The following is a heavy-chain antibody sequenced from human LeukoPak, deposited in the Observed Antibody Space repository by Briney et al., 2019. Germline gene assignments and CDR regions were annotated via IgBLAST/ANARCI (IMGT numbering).Heavy chain of an antibody. Sequence: SETLSLTCTVSGGSISNYYWSWLRQPPGKGLEWIGSIFYSGSTYYNPSLKSRVTISVDTSKNQFSLKLSSVTAADTAVYYCARTTYYFDSSGYFSYYFDFWGQGTLVTVSS. CDR2: IFYSGST. V-gene: IGHV4-59*05. J-gene: IGHJ4*02. CDR1: GGSISNYY. D-gene: IGHD3-22*01. CDR3: ARTTYYFDSSGYFSYYFDF.